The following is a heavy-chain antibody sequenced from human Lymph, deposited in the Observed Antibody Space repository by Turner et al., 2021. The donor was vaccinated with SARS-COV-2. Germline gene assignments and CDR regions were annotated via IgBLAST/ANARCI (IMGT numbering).Heavy chain of an antibody. D-gene: IGHD6-6*01. CDR1: GFTFDDYA. Sequence: EVQLVESGGGLVQPGRSLRLSCAASGFTFDDYAMHWVRQAPGKGLEWGAGISWNSGSIGYAASVKGRFTISRDNAKNSLYLQMNSLRAEDTAFDYCAKDRGGEQLVRLFDYWGQGTLVTVSS. CDR2: ISWNSGSI. CDR3: AKDRGGEQLVRLFDY. V-gene: IGHV3-9*01. J-gene: IGHJ4*02.